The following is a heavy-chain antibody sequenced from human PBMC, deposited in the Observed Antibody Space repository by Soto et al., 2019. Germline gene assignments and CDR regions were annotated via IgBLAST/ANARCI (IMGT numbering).Heavy chain of an antibody. Sequence: SETLSLTCTVSGDSISSGGYFWTWIRQHPGGGLEWIAYIFTTGSTSYNPSLSSRLLISVDKSKNQFSLNLSSVTAEDTAVYYCANDPCDFWGGIVHGFDIWGEGTMVTIS. V-gene: IGHV4-31*03. CDR3: ANDPCDFWGGIVHGFDI. J-gene: IGHJ3*02. CDR2: IFTTGST. CDR1: GDSISSGGYF. D-gene: IGHD3-3*01.